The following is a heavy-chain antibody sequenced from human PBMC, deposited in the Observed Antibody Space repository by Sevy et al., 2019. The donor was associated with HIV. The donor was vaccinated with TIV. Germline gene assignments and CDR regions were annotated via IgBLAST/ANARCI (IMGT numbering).Heavy chain of an antibody. CDR2: IYTSGST. J-gene: IGHJ5*02. V-gene: IGHV4-4*07. CDR3: AREQFGRLRCLEWSAVFDP. Sequence: SETLSLTCTVSGGSISSYYWSWIRQPAGKGLEWIGRIYTSGSTNYNPSLKSRVTMSVVTSKNQFSLKLSSVTAADTAVYYCAREQFGRLRCLEWSAVFDPWGQGTLVTVSS. D-gene: IGHD3-3*01. CDR1: GGSISSYY.